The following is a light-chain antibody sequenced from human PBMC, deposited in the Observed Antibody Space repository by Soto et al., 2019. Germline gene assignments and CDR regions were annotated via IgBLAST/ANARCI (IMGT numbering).Light chain of an antibody. V-gene: IGKV3-20*01. J-gene: IGKJ1*01. CDR1: QSVSSNY. CDR2: GAS. Sequence: EIVMTQSPATLSVSPGEGATLSCRAGQSVSSNYIAWYQQKPGQAPRLLIYGASSRATGIPDRFSGSGSGTDFTLTISRLEPEDFAVYYCQQYGSSRTFGQGTKVEIK. CDR3: QQYGSSRT.